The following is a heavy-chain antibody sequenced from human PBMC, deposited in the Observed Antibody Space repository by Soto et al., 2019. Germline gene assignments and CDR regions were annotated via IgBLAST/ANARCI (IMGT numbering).Heavy chain of an antibody. CDR3: ARPRRVLSGYYYYGMDV. D-gene: IGHD6-13*01. V-gene: IGHV5-10-1*01. J-gene: IGHJ6*02. CDR2: IDPSDSYT. CDR1: GYSFTSYW. Sequence: GESLKISCKVSGYSFTSYWISWVRQMPGKGLEWMGRIDPSDSYTNYSPSFQGHVTISADKSISTAYLQWSSLKASDTAMYYCARPRRVLSGYYYYGMDVWGQGTTVTVSS.